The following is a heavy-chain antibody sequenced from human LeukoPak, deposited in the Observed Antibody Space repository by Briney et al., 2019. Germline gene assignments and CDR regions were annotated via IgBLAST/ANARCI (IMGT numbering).Heavy chain of an antibody. CDR2: ILYDGSDK. D-gene: IGHD1-20*01. J-gene: IGHJ4*02. CDR3: ARDGLTGKTDGTLDH. Sequence: GGSLRLSCVASGFIFNHYTLHWVRQTPGKGLGWETIILYDGSDKYYADSVKGRFTISRDDSKNTLYLQMNSLGPEDTAIYYCARDGLTGKTDGTLDHWGQGTLVTVSS. V-gene: IGHV3-30-3*01. CDR1: GFIFNHYT.